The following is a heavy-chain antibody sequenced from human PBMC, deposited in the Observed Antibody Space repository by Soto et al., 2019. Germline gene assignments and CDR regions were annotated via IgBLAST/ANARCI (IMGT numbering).Heavy chain of an antibody. V-gene: IGHV3-64D*06. CDR3: VKAKISYSSGRLYFDY. CDR2: ISSNGGST. D-gene: IGHD3-22*01. J-gene: IGHJ4*02. CDR1: GFTFSSYA. Sequence: QPGGSLRLSCSASGFTFSSYAMHWVRQAPGKGLEYVSAISSNGGSTYYADSVKGRFTISRDNPKNTLYLQMSSLRAEDTAVYYCVKAKISYSSGRLYFDYWGQGTLVTVSS.